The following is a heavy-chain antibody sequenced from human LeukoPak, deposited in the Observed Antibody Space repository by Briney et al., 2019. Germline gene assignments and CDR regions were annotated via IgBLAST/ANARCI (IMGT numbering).Heavy chain of an antibody. CDR3: AGDQEMTNRSL. CDR1: GFTFTRYG. J-gene: IGHJ4*02. Sequence: PGGSLRLSCAASGFTFTRYGMSWVRQAPGKGLEWVAVISYDGSNKYYADSVKGRFTISRDNSENTLYLQMNSLRAEDTAIYYCAGDQEMTNRSLWGQGTLVTVSS. CDR2: ISYDGSNK. V-gene: IGHV3-30*03. D-gene: IGHD5-24*01.